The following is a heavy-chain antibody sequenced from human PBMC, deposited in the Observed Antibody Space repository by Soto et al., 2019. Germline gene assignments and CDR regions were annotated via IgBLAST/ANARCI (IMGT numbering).Heavy chain of an antibody. Sequence: PSETLSLTCAVSGGSISSSNWWSWVRQPPGKGLEWIGEIYHSGSTNYNPSLKSRVTISVDKSKNQFSLKLSSVTAADTAVYYYARDFIAAAIPGYSDYWGQGTLVTVSS. CDR2: IYHSGST. D-gene: IGHD6-13*01. CDR3: ARDFIAAAIPGYSDY. V-gene: IGHV4-4*02. CDR1: GGSISSSNW. J-gene: IGHJ4*02.